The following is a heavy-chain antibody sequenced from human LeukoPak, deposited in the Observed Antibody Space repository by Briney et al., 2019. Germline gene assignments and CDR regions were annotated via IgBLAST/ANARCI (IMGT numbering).Heavy chain of an antibody. CDR2: INHSGRT. CDR1: GGSFSGYY. Sequence: SETLSLTCAVSGGSFSGYYWSWIRQPPGKGLEWIGEINHSGRTNDNTSLKSRVTMSIDTSKNQFSLNLTSVTAADTAVYYCARAGAVAYHLYYFHMDVWGKGTTVTVSS. J-gene: IGHJ6*03. D-gene: IGHD1-14*01. V-gene: IGHV4-34*01. CDR3: ARAGAVAYHLYYFHMDV.